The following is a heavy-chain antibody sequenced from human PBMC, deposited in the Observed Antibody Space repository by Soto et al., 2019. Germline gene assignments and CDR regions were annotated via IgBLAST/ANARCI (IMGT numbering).Heavy chain of an antibody. D-gene: IGHD3-10*01. CDR2: IYYSGST. Sequence: SETLSLTCAVSGGSISSGGYSWSWIRQPPGKGLEWIGYIYYSGSTYYNPSLKSRVTISVDTSKNQFSLKLSSVTAADTAVYYCARDANYGSGSYYVYYYYGMDVWGQGTTVT. CDR1: GGSISSGGYS. CDR3: ARDANYGSGSYYVYYYYGMDV. J-gene: IGHJ6*02. V-gene: IGHV4-31*11.